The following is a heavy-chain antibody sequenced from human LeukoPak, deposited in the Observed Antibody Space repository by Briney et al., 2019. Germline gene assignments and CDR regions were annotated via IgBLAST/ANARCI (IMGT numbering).Heavy chain of an antibody. CDR1: GGSISSHY. V-gene: IGHV4-59*11. Sequence: PSETLSLTCTVSGGSISSHYWSWIRQPPGKGLEWIGYIYYSGSTNYNPSLKSRVTISVDTSKNQFSLKLSSVTAADTAVYYCARTAVYDSSGYNYPYYMDVWGKGTKVTVS. CDR2: IYYSGST. D-gene: IGHD3-22*01. CDR3: ARTAVYDSSGYNYPYYMDV. J-gene: IGHJ6*03.